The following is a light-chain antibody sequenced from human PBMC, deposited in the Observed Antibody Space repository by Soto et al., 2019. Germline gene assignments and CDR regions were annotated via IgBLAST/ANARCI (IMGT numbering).Light chain of an antibody. J-gene: IGKJ5*01. V-gene: IGKV3-20*01. CDR1: QSIASSY. Sequence: EIVLTQSPGTLSLSPGERATLSCRASQSIASSYLAWYQQKPGQAPRLLIYGASSRATGIPDRFSGSGSGTDFTLTISRLGPEDFAVYYCQQYGSSPITFGQGTRLETK. CDR3: QQYGSSPIT. CDR2: GAS.